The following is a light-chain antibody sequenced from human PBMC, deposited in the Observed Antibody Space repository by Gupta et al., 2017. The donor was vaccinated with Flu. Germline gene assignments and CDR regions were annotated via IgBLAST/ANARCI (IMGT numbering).Light chain of an antibody. CDR3: QTWDTGIRV. J-gene: IGLJ2*01. CDR1: SGHSSNA. Sequence: QVVLTQSPSASASLGASVKLTCTLSSGHSSNAIAWLQQQPEKGPRFLMKSNSDGSHNKEDGIPDRFSGSTSGAERYLYISSLQSEDEADYYCQTWDTGIRVCGGGTKLT. V-gene: IGLV4-69*01. CDR2: SNSDGSH.